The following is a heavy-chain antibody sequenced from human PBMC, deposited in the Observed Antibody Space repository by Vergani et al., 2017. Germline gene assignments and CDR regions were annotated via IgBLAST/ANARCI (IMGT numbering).Heavy chain of an antibody. J-gene: IGHJ4*02. V-gene: IGHV3-23*01. CDR1: GFTFSSYA. CDR2: ISGSSSYT. CDR3: ACSGYSYGYDFDY. D-gene: IGHD5-18*01. Sequence: EVQLLESGGGLVQPGGSLRLSCAASGFTFSSYAMSWVRQAPGKGLEWVSAISGSSSYTNYADSVKGRFTISRDNAKNSLYLQMNSLRAEDTAVYYCACSGYSYGYDFDYWGQGTLVTVSS.